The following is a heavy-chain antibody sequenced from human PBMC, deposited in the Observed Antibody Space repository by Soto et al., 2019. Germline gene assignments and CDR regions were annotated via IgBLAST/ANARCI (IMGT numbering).Heavy chain of an antibody. D-gene: IGHD5-12*01. V-gene: IGHV1-69*01. CDR2: SIPIFGTA. CDR1: GGTFNNYP. J-gene: IGHJ6*02. CDR3: ARGRGYSGDDHYYYFDMDV. Sequence: QVQLVQSGAEVKKPGSSVKVSCKASGGTFNNYPITWVRQAPGQGLEWMGGSIPIFGTANYAQTFQGRVTISGDETTSTAYMELSSLRSEDTAVYYCARGRGYSGDDHYYYFDMDVWGQGTTVTVSS.